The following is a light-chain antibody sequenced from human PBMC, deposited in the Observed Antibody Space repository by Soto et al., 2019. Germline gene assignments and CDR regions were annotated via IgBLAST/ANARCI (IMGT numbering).Light chain of an antibody. Sequence: QSVLTQPPSASGTPGQRVTISCSGSSSNVGSYPVNWYQQLPGRAPKLLIYHNNQRPSGVPDRFSGSKSGTAASLAISGLQSEDEADYYCSAWDDSLKAVLFGGGTKVTVL. V-gene: IGLV1-44*01. CDR3: SAWDDSLKAVL. CDR1: SSNVGSYP. CDR2: HNN. J-gene: IGLJ2*01.